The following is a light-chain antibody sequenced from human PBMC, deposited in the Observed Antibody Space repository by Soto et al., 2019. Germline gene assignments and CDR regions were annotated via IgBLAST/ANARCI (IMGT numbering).Light chain of an antibody. J-gene: IGKJ2*01. CDR3: QQSYRTPHT. V-gene: IGKV1-39*01. CDR1: QGVSAY. CDR2: AAS. Sequence: DIHMPQSPSSLSASVGDRVTITCRASQGVSAYLLWYQQTQVRAPKLLIYAASNLVSGVPSRFSGRGSGTNFTLTISSLQPEDCATYYCQQSYRTPHTFGQGTQMETK.